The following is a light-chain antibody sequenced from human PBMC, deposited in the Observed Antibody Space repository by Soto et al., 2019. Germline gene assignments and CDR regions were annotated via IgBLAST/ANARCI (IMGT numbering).Light chain of an antibody. Sequence: DIQMTQSPSFLSASVGDRVTITCRASQSISSFLNWYQQKPGKAPKFLIYGASSLQSGVPSRFSGSGSGTDFTLTISSLQPEDFATYYCQQSYRTPQTFGQGTKLEIK. CDR3: QQSYRTPQT. J-gene: IGKJ2*01. V-gene: IGKV1-39*01. CDR1: QSISSF. CDR2: GAS.